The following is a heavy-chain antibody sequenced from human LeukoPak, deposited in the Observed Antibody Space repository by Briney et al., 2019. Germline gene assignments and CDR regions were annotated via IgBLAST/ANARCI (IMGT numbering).Heavy chain of an antibody. CDR3: ARDGVRYSGGDCYQVD. J-gene: IGHJ4*02. Sequence: GGSLRLSCAASGFTFDDYGMSWVRQAPGKGLERVSGINWNGGSTGYADSVKGRFTISRDNAKNSLYLQMNSLRAEDTALYHCARDGVRYSGGDCYQVDWGQGTLVTVSS. V-gene: IGHV3-20*01. D-gene: IGHD2-21*02. CDR1: GFTFDDYG. CDR2: INWNGGST.